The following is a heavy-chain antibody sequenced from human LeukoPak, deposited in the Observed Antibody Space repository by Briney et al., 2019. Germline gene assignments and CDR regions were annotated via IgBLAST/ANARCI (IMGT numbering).Heavy chain of an antibody. Sequence: PGGSLRLSCAASGFTVSSNYMSWVRQAPGKGLEWVSVIYSGGSTYYADSVKGRFTISRDNSKNTLYLQMNSLRAEDTAVYYCTRLSGWYSGKSDWFDPWGQGTLVTVSS. V-gene: IGHV3-66*04. D-gene: IGHD6-19*01. J-gene: IGHJ5*02. CDR2: IYSGGST. CDR3: TRLSGWYSGKSDWFDP. CDR1: GFTVSSNY.